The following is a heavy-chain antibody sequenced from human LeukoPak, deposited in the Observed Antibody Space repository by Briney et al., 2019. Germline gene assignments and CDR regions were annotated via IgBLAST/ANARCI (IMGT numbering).Heavy chain of an antibody. V-gene: IGHV4-34*01. Sequence: SETLSLTCAVYGGSFSGYYWSWIRQPPGKGLEWIGEINHSGSTNYNPSLKSRVTISVDTSKNQFSLKLSSVTAADTAAYYCARGKLRFLEWPFDYWGQGTLVTVSS. CDR3: ARGKLRFLEWPFDY. CDR1: GGSFSGYY. CDR2: INHSGST. J-gene: IGHJ4*02. D-gene: IGHD3-3*01.